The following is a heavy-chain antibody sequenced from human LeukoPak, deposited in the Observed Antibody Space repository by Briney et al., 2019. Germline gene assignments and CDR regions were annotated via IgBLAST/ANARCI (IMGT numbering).Heavy chain of an antibody. J-gene: IGHJ3*02. Sequence: SQTLSLTCTVSGDSISSGGYYWSWIRQPPGKGLEWIGYIYHSGSTYYNPSLKSRVTISVDRSKNQSSLKLSSVTAADTAVYYCARAFPDIVVVPAAFDIWGQGTMVAVSS. D-gene: IGHD2-2*01. CDR3: ARAFPDIVVVPAAFDI. CDR1: GDSISSGGYY. V-gene: IGHV4-30-2*01. CDR2: IYHSGST.